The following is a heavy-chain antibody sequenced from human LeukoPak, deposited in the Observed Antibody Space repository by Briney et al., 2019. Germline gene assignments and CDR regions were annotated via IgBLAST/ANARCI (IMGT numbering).Heavy chain of an antibody. CDR2: ISYDGSNK. D-gene: IGHD3-22*01. Sequence: GGSLRLSCAASGFTFSSYGMHWVRQAPGKGLEWVAVISYDGSNKYYADSVKGRFTISRDNSKNTLYLQMNSLRAEDTAVYYCANNYDSSGYYLGWFDPWGQGTLVTVSS. V-gene: IGHV3-30*18. CDR3: ANNYDSSGYYLGWFDP. J-gene: IGHJ5*02. CDR1: GFTFSSYG.